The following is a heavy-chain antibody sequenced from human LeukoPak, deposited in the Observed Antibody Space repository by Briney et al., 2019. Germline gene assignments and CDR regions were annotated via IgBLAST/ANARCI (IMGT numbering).Heavy chain of an antibody. CDR2: IIPIFGTA. CDR3: ARAAVVNYYMDV. CDR1: GGTFSSYA. D-gene: IGHD3-22*01. Sequence: GASVKVSCKASGGTFSSYAISWVRQAPGQGLEWMGGIIPIFGTANYAQKFQGRVTITADKSTSTAYMELSSLRSEDTAVYYCARAAVVNYYMDVWGKGTTVTVSS. V-gene: IGHV1-69*06. J-gene: IGHJ6*03.